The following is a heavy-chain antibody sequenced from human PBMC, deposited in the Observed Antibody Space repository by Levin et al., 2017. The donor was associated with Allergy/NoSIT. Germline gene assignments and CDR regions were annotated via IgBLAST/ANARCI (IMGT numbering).Heavy chain of an antibody. CDR2: ISGYNGNT. D-gene: IGHD6-6*01. J-gene: IGHJ4*02. CDR1: GYAFSSYG. V-gene: IGHV1-18*01. Sequence: GGSLRLSCKASGYAFSSYGINWVRQAPGQGLEWLGWISGYNGNTNYEQKFQGRVTMITDTSTSTVYMELRSLRSDDTALYYCARDYKYGSSAGLGYWGQGTLVTVSS. CDR3: ARDYKYGSSAGLGY.